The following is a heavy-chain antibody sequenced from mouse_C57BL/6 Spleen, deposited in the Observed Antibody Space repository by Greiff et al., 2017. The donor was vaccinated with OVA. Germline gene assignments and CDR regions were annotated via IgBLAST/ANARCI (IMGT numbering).Heavy chain of an antibody. CDR2: FHPYNDDT. D-gene: IGHD1-1*01. CDR1: GYTFTTYP. J-gene: IGHJ4*01. Sequence: QVQLQQSGAELVKPGASVKLSCKASGYTFTTYPIEWMKQNHGKSLEWIGNFHPYNDDTKYNEKFKGKATLTVEKSSSTVYLELSRLTSDDSAVYYGARGYYYGSSPYAMDYWGQGTSVTVSS. V-gene: IGHV1-47*01. CDR3: ARGYYYGSSPYAMDY.